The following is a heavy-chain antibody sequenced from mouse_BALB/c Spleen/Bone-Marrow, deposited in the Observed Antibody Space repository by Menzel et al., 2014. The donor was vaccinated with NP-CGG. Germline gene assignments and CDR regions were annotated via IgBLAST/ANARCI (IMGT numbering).Heavy chain of an antibody. J-gene: IGHJ4*01. D-gene: IGHD2-14*01. V-gene: IGHV5-12*02. Sequence: DVQLVESGGGLVQPGGSLKLSCATSGFTFSDYYMYWVRQTPEKRLEWVAYISNGGGSTYYPDTVKGRFTISRDNAKNTLYLQMSRLKSEDTAMYYCARQNYRGAMDYWGQGTSVTVSS. CDR3: ARQNYRGAMDY. CDR1: GFTFSDYY. CDR2: ISNGGGST.